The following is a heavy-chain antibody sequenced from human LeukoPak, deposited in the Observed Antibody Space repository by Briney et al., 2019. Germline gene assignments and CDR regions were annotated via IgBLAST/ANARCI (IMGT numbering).Heavy chain of an antibody. Sequence: GASVKVSCKASGYTFTSYHIHWVRQAPGRGLEWMGLISPSGGTVTYAEKFQGRLTLTRDTSTSTVYMELASLRPDDTAVYYCGRAADHWGQGTLVTVSS. CDR1: GYTFTSYH. CDR3: GRAADH. V-gene: IGHV1-46*01. CDR2: ISPSGGTV. J-gene: IGHJ4*02.